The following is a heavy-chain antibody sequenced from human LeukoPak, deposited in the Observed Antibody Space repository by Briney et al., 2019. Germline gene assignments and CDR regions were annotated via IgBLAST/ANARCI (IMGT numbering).Heavy chain of an antibody. D-gene: IGHD3-10*01. V-gene: IGHV3-30*04. Sequence: GGSLRLSCAASGFTFSSYAMHWVRQAPGKVLEWVAVISYDGSNKYYADSVKGRFTISRDNSKNTLYLQMNSLRAEDTAVYYCAKRMVRGVIVSCVDYWGQGTLVTVSS. CDR3: AKRMVRGVIVSCVDY. CDR2: ISYDGSNK. CDR1: GFTFSSYA. J-gene: IGHJ4*02.